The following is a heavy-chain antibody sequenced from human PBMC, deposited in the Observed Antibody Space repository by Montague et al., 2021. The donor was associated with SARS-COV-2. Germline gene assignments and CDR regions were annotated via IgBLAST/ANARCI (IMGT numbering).Heavy chain of an antibody. CDR3: AKEPKPVGNSFGYKFFES. Sequence: SLRLSCAASGFTFSTYAIHWVRQAPGKGLEWVAVVTYNGRNTEYGDSVKGRATISRDNSKSTIYLKVSSLTTDDTAVYYCAKEPKPVGNSFGYKFFESWGQGALVTVSS. J-gene: IGHJ4*02. D-gene: IGHD5-24*01. V-gene: IGHV3-30*18. CDR1: GFTFSTYA. CDR2: VTYNGRNT.